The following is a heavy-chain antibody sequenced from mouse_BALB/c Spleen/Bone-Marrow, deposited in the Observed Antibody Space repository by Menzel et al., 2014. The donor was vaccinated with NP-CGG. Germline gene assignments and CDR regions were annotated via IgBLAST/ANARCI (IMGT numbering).Heavy chain of an antibody. V-gene: IGHV1S56*01. CDR3: ARQGSSGFYAMDY. CDR1: GYTFTSYY. J-gene: IGHJ4*01. Sequence: VKLQESGPELVKPGASVRISCKASGYTFTSYYIHWVKQRPGQGLEWIGWIYPGNVNTKYNEKFKGKATLTADKSSSTTYMQLSSLTAKDSAVYFCARQGSSGFYAMDYWGQGTSVTVSS. D-gene: IGHD3-1*01. CDR2: IYPGNVNT.